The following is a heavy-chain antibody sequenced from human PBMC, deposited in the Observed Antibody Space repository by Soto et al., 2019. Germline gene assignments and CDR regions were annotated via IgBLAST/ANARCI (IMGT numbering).Heavy chain of an antibody. J-gene: IGHJ4*02. CDR1: GYTFTSYY. CDR3: ARGDPVYYGSNDY. Sequence: QVQLVQSGAEVKKPGASVKVSCKTSGYTFTSYYIYWVLQATGQGIEWMGIINPSGGSTNYAQSFQGRVTMTRDTSTSTVYMELSSLRSDDTAVYYCARGDPVYYGSNDYWGQGTLVTVSS. CDR2: INPSGGST. V-gene: IGHV1-46*01. D-gene: IGHD3-10*01.